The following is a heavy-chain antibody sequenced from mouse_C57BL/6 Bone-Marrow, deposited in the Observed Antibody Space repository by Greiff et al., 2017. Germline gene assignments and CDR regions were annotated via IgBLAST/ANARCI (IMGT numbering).Heavy chain of an antibody. CDR2: ISGGGGNT. CDR3: SRQVTTVLATKYFDV. D-gene: IGHD1-1*01. CDR1: GFTFSSYT. V-gene: IGHV5-9*01. Sequence: ESGGGLVKPGGSLKLSCAASGFTFSSYTMSWVRQTPEKRLQWVAAISGGGGNTYYPDSVKGRFTISRDNDKNILYLQMSSLRSEDTALYYCSRQVTTVLATKYFDVWGTGTTGTVSS. J-gene: IGHJ1*03.